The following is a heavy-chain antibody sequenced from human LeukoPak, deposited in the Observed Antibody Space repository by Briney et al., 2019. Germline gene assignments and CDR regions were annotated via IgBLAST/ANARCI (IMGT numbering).Heavy chain of an antibody. D-gene: IGHD6-13*01. J-gene: IGHJ1*01. CDR3: ANRRGSSWYGVAEYFQH. Sequence: PGGSLRLSCAVSGFTFSNYAMTWVRQAPGKGLEWVSVISGSGSGGSTSYADSVKGRFTISRDNSKNTLYLQMNSLRAEDTAVYYCANRRGSSWYGVAEYFQHWGQGTLVTVSS. V-gene: IGHV3-23*01. CDR1: GFTFSNYA. CDR2: ISGSGSGGST.